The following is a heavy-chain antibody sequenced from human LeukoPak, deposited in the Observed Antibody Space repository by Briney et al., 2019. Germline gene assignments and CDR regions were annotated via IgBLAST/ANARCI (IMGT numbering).Heavy chain of an antibody. D-gene: IGHD1-26*01. J-gene: IGHJ4*02. Sequence: GGSLRLSCAASGFTFSSYGMHWVRQAPGKGLEWVAVISYDGINKYYADSVKGRFTISRDNSKNTLYLQMNTLRAEESAVYYCAKDLVGRTLEYYFDYWGQGTLVTVSS. CDR3: AKDLVGRTLEYYFDY. V-gene: IGHV3-30*18. CDR2: ISYDGINK. CDR1: GFTFSSYG.